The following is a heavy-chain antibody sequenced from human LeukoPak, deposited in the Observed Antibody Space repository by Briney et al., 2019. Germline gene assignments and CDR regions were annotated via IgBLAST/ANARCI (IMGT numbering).Heavy chain of an antibody. CDR3: ARVFGGLGYCSGSSCYSFDY. J-gene: IGHJ4*02. Sequence: PSETLSLTCTVSGGSISSYYWSWIRQPPGKGLEWIGYIYYSGSTNYNPSLKSRVTISVDTSKNQFSLKLSSVTAADTAVYYCARVFGGLGYCSGSSCYSFDYWGQGTLVTVSS. D-gene: IGHD2-15*01. V-gene: IGHV4-59*01. CDR2: IYYSGST. CDR1: GGSISSYY.